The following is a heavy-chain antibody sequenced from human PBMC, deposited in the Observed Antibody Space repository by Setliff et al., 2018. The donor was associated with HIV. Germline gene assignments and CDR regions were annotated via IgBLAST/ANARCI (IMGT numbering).Heavy chain of an antibody. CDR2: SIPILGIG. Sequence: SVKVSCKASGGTFSSYTINWVRQAPGQGLEWMGRSIPILGIGNDEQAQKFKGRVTFTADKSTSTAYMELSSLRSEDTAVYYCARSQYDILTGYYIIGFDYWGQGTLVTVSS. CDR3: ARSQYDILTGYYIIGFDY. D-gene: IGHD3-9*01. V-gene: IGHV1-69*02. J-gene: IGHJ4*02. CDR1: GGTFSSYT.